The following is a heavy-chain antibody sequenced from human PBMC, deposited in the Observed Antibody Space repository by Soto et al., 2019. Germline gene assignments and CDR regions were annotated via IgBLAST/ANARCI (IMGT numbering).Heavy chain of an antibody. D-gene: IGHD6-19*01. CDR1: GFTFGDYA. CDR3: TKASSPDTSGWYSWFDS. J-gene: IGHJ5*01. CDR2: NGWNSGTR. Sequence: EVQLVETGGGLVQPGRSLRLSCAASGFTFGDYAMHWVRQTPGKGLEWVSGNGWNSGTRGYGNSVKGRFTISRDNAENSLYLQMNSLRAEDTALYYCTKASSPDTSGWYSWFDSWGQGTLVTVSS. V-gene: IGHV3-9*01.